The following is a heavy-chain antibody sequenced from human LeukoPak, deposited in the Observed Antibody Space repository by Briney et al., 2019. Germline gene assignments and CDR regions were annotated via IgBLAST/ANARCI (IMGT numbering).Heavy chain of an antibody. D-gene: IGHD2-2*01. CDR2: IYYSGST. Sequence: SETLSLTCTVPGGSLSSYYWSWIRQPPGKGLEWTGYIYYSGSTNYNPSLKSRVTISVDTSKNQFSLKLISVTAADTAVYYCARVKVVPAAMYDYWGQGTLVTVSS. CDR1: GGSLSSYY. CDR3: ARVKVVPAAMYDY. V-gene: IGHV4-59*01. J-gene: IGHJ4*02.